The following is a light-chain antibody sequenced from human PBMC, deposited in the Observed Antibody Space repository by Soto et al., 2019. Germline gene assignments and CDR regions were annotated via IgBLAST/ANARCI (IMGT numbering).Light chain of an antibody. J-gene: IGKJ3*01. CDR2: WAS. CDR3: QQYYSAPPS. Sequence: DIVMTQSPDSLAVSMGERATINCKSSQSLLYSSNNKNYLAWYQQKPGQPPKLLIYWASTRESGVPDRFSGSESGTDFTLTISGLQAEDVAVYYCQQYYSAPPSFGPGTKVDIK. V-gene: IGKV4-1*01. CDR1: QSLLYSSNNKNY.